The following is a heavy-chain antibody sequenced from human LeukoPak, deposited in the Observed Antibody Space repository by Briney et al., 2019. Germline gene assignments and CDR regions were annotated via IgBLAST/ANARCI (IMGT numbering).Heavy chain of an antibody. CDR3: AREGVAATGLDY. CDR1: GYTFSIDN. D-gene: IGHD6-13*01. V-gene: IGHV1-46*01. J-gene: IGHJ4*02. CDR2: INPSGGSA. Sequence: ASVNVSCKASGYTFSIDNMHWVRQATGQGLERMGIINPSGGSASDAQKFQGRLTMTRDTSTSTLYMELSSLRSEDTAVYYCAREGVAATGLDYWGQGTLVTVSS.